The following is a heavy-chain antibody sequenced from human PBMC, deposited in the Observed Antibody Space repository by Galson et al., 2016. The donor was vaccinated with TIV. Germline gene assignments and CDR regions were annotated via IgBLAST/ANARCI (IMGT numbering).Heavy chain of an antibody. J-gene: IGHJ4*02. D-gene: IGHD3-3*01. CDR3: AKDLVKTVFGAGSFDF. CDR2: ISFTGGST. V-gene: IGHV3-23*01. Sequence: SLRLSCAASGFTFTTYAMNWVRQAPGKGLEWVSSISFTGGSTYYADSVKGRFTVSRDNSKNTVYLQMNRLRTDDTATYFCAKDLVKTVFGAGSFDFWGQGTRLTVSS. CDR1: GFTFTTYA.